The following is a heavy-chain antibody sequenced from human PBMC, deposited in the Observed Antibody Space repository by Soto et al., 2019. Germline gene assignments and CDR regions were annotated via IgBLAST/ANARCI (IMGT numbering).Heavy chain of an antibody. CDR1: GFIFSDHA. V-gene: IGHV3-30-3*01. J-gene: IGHJ4*02. Sequence: QVQLVESGGAVVQPGRSLRLSCAASGFIFSDHALQWVRQAPGEGLEWVAVVSYDGGTQDYADSVRGRFTISRDKSKDTVYLQMNSLRTEATAVYFCARAQDKGTITPADYWGQGTLVTVSS. D-gene: IGHD5-12*01. CDR2: VSYDGGTQ. CDR3: ARAQDKGTITPADY.